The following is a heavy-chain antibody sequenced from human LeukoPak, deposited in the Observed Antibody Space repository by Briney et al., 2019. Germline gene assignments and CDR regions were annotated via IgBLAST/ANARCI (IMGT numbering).Heavy chain of an antibody. CDR2: INPNSGGT. CDR1: GYTFTVYY. CDR3: ARVPRVAVAGTHWFDP. Sequence: ASVKVSYKASGYTFTVYYMHWVRQAPGQGLEWMGWINPNSGGTNYAQKFQGRVTMTRDTSISTAYMELSRLRSDDTAVYYCARVPRVAVAGTHWFDPWGQGTLVTVSS. D-gene: IGHD6-19*01. J-gene: IGHJ5*02. V-gene: IGHV1-2*02.